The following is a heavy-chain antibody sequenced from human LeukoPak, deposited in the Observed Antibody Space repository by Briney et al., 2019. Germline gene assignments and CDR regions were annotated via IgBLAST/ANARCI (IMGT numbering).Heavy chain of an antibody. Sequence: GGSLRLSCAASGFTVSSNYMSWVRQAPGKGLEWVSVIYSGGSTYYADSVKGRFTISRDNSKNTLYLQMNSLRAEDTAVYYCAKGAVAGHDAFDIWGQGTMVTVSS. CDR2: IYSGGST. CDR1: GFTVSSNY. V-gene: IGHV3-66*01. CDR3: AKGAVAGHDAFDI. D-gene: IGHD6-19*01. J-gene: IGHJ3*02.